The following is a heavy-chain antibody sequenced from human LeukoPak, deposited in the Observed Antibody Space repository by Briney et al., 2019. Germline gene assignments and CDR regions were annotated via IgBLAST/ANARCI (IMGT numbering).Heavy chain of an antibody. J-gene: IGHJ4*02. CDR1: GFTFSSYG. D-gene: IGHD3-10*01. Sequence: GGSLRLSCAASGFTFSSYGMHWVRQAPGKGLEWVAVIWYDGSNKYYADSVEGRFTISRDNSKNTLYLQMNSLRAEDTAAYYCASHNYGSGSYFTNWGQGTLVTVSS. V-gene: IGHV3-33*01. CDR2: IWYDGSNK. CDR3: ASHNYGSGSYFTN.